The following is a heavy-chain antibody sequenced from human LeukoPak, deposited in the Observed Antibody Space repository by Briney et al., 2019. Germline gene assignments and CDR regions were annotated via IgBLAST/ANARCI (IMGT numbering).Heavy chain of an antibody. D-gene: IGHD3-10*01. CDR1: GFPLSSYA. J-gene: IGHJ4*02. CDR2: ISGSGGST. Sequence: GGSLTLSCAASGFPLSSYAMSCLRQAPGKGLEGVSAISGSGGSTYYADSVKGRFTISRDNSKNTLYLQMSSLRAEDTAVYYCAKDHAGGWGQGTLVTVSS. V-gene: IGHV3-23*01. CDR3: AKDHAGG.